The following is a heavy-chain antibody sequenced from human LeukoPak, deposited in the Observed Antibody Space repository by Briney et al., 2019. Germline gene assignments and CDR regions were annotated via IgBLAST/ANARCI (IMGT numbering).Heavy chain of an antibody. CDR2: IYHSGST. V-gene: IGHV4-38-2*02. CDR1: GYSISSGYY. D-gene: IGHD2-21*01. J-gene: IGHJ4*02. CDR3: ARVNGVIPDH. Sequence: PSETLSLTCTVSGYSISSGYYWGWIRQPPGKGLEWIGSIYHSGSTYYNPSLKSRVTISVDTSKNQFSLKLSSVTAADTAVYYCARVNGVIPDHWGQGTLVTVSS.